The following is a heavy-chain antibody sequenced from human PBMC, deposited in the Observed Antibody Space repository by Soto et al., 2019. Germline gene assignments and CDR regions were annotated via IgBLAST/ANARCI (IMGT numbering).Heavy chain of an antibody. CDR2: ISYDGSNK. Sequence: PGGSLRLSCAASGFTFSSYAMHWVRQAPGKGLEWVAVISYDGSNKYYADSVKGRFTISRDNSKNTLYLQMNSLRAEDTAVYYCAREVVLGWRAYYYGMDVWGQGTTVTVSS. J-gene: IGHJ6*02. CDR1: GFTFSSYA. CDR3: AREVVLGWRAYYYGMDV. V-gene: IGHV3-30-3*01. D-gene: IGHD2-8*02.